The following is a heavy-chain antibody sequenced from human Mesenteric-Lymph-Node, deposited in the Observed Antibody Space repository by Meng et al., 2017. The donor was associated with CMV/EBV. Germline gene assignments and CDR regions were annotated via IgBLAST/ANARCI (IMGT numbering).Heavy chain of an antibody. D-gene: IGHD2-2*02. CDR1: GYTFTGYY. CDR2: MNPNSGNT. J-gene: IGHJ6*02. CDR3: ARKVHCSSTSCYNGMDV. Sequence: ASVKVSCKASGYTFTGYYIHWVRQATGQGLEWMGWMNPNSGNTGYAQKFQGRVTMTRNTSISTAYMELSSLRSEDTAVYYCARKVHCSSTSCYNGMDVWGQGTTVTVSS. V-gene: IGHV1-8*02.